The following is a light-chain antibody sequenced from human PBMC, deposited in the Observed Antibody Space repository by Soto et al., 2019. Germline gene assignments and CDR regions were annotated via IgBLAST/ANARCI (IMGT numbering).Light chain of an antibody. CDR3: CSYAGSATYV. Sequence: QSVLTQPPSVSGTPGLRVNISCSGGISNIGKDTVNWYQQLPGTAPKLLMFNDDKRPSGVPDRFSGSRSGTSASLAISGLQSDDEAVYFCCSYAGSATYVFGTGTKVTVL. J-gene: IGLJ1*01. V-gene: IGLV1-44*01. CDR2: NDD. CDR1: ISNIGKDT.